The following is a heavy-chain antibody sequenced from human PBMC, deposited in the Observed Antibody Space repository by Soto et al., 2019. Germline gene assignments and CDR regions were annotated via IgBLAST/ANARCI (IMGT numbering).Heavy chain of an antibody. CDR1: GFSFSSYA. D-gene: IGHD3-22*01. Sequence: GGSLRLSCAASGFSFSSYAMSWVRQAPGKGLDWVSAISGSGTKTHYADSVKGRFAISRDNSKNTLYLQMNSLRAEDTAVYYCAKDHPVIEVVKVFEYWGRGALVTVSS. J-gene: IGHJ4*02. V-gene: IGHV3-23*01. CDR3: AKDHPVIEVVKVFEY. CDR2: ISGSGTKT.